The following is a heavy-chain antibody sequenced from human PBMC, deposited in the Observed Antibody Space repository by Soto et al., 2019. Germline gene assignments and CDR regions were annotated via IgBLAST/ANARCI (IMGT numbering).Heavy chain of an antibody. D-gene: IGHD7-27*01. J-gene: IGHJ4*02. CDR2: IYYGGST. CDR1: GDSISTYY. CDR3: ARPGRDWGSLDY. V-gene: IGHV4-59*08. Sequence: QVQLQESGPGLVKPSETLSLTCTVSGDSISTYYWTWIRQSPGKGLEWIAFIYYGGSTNYNPSLKSRVTLSVATSKNQFSLKLNSVTAADTAVYYCARPGRDWGSLDYWGQGTLVTVSS.